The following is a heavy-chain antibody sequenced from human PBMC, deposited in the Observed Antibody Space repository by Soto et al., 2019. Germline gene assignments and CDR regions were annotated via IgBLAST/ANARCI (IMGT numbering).Heavy chain of an antibody. CDR3: ATSPPPQTYDILTGYPESYYFDY. D-gene: IGHD3-9*01. Sequence: ASVKVSCKVSGYTLTELSMHWVRQAPGKGLEWMGGFDPEDGGTIYAQKFQGRVTMTEDTSTDTAYMELSSLRSEDTAVYYCATSPPPQTYDILTGYPESYYFDYWGQGTLVTVSS. J-gene: IGHJ4*02. CDR1: GYTLTELS. CDR2: FDPEDGGT. V-gene: IGHV1-24*01.